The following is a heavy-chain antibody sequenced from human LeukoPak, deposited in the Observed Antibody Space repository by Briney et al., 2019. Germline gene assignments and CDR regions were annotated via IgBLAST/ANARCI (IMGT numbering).Heavy chain of an antibody. CDR1: GFTFSSYA. V-gene: IGHV3-30*04. J-gene: IGHJ5*02. CDR2: ISYDGNNK. D-gene: IGHD2-2*03. CDR3: ARVIGYCSSTSCYPRFDP. Sequence: PGRSLRLSCAASGFTFSSYAMHWVRQAPGKGLEWVAVISYDGNNKYYADSVKGRFTISRDNAKNSLYLQMNSLRAEDTAVYYCARVIGYCSSTSCYPRFDPWGQGTLVTVSS.